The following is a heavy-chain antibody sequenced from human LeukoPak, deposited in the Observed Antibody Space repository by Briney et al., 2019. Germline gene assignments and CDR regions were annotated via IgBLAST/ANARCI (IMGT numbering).Heavy chain of an antibody. D-gene: IGHD3-22*01. CDR2: INPNSGGT. CDR1: GYTFTGYY. CDR3: ARQVPSGYYWFDY. V-gene: IGHV1-2*02. Sequence: ASVKVSCKASGYTFTGYYMHWVRQAPGQGLEWMGWINPNSGGTNYAQKFQGRVTMTRDTSISTAYMELSRLRSDDTAVYYCARQVPSGYYWFDYWGQGTLVTVSS. J-gene: IGHJ4*02.